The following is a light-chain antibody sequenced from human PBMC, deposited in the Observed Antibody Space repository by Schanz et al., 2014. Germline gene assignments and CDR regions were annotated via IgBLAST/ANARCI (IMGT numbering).Light chain of an antibody. CDR1: SSDVGGYNY. V-gene: IGLV2-8*01. CDR3: SSYTISSSYV. CDR2: EVD. J-gene: IGLJ1*01. Sequence: QSALTQPPSASGSPGQAVILSCTGASSDVGGYNYVSWYQQHPGKAPKLMIYEVDKRPSGVPDRFSGSKSGNTASLTISGLQAEDEADYYCSSYTISSSYVFGTGTKLTVL.